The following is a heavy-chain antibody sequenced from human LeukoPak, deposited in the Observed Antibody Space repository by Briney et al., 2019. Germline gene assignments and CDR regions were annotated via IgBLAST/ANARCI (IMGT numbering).Heavy chain of an antibody. CDR3: ARNLGYGGNPYFDY. J-gene: IGHJ4*02. Sequence: SVKVSCKASGGTFSSYAISWVRQAPGQGLEWMGRIIPIFGTANYAQKFQGRVTITADKSTSTAYMELSSLRSEATAVYYCARNLGYGGNPYFDYWGQGTLVTVSS. D-gene: IGHD4-23*01. V-gene: IGHV1-69*06. CDR2: IIPIFGTA. CDR1: GGTFSSYA.